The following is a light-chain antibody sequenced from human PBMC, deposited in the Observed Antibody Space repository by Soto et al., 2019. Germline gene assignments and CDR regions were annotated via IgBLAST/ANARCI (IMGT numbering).Light chain of an antibody. CDR2: GAS. Sequence: EIVLTQSPGTLSVSPGGRATLSCRASQSVTSRYLGWYQQKPGQTPRLLIHGASSRAAGIPDRFSGSGSGTDFTLTISRLEPEDFALYYCQQYDSSPYTFGPGTKLEIK. V-gene: IGKV3-20*01. J-gene: IGKJ2*01. CDR3: QQYDSSPYT. CDR1: QSVTSRY.